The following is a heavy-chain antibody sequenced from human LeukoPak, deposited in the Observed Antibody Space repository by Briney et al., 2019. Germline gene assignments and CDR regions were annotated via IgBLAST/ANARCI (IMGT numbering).Heavy chain of an antibody. D-gene: IGHD1-14*01. CDR2: IIPILGIA. CDR1: GGTFSSYA. V-gene: IGHV1-69*04. J-gene: IGHJ4*02. CDR3: ARGPEYFDY. Sequence: SVKVSCKASGGTFSSYAISWVRQTPGQGLEWMGRIIPILGIANYAQKFQGRVTITADKSTSTAYMELSSLRSEDTAVYYCARGPEYFDYWGQGTLVTVSS.